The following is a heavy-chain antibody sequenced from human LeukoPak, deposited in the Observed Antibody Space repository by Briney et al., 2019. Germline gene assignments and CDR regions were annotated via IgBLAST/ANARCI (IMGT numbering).Heavy chain of an antibody. J-gene: IGHJ4*02. Sequence: GGSLRLSCAASGFTFSSYAMSWVRQTPGKGLEGVSYISSSSSTIYYADSVKGRFTISRDNAKNSLFLQMNSLRDEDTAVYYCARDFLPEDYWGQGTLVTVSS. D-gene: IGHD1-14*01. CDR3: ARDFLPEDY. CDR1: GFTFSSYA. CDR2: ISSSSSTI. V-gene: IGHV3-48*02.